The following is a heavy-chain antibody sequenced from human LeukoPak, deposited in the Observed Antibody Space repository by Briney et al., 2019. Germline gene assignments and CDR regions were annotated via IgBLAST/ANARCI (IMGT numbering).Heavy chain of an antibody. CDR1: GYTFPSHW. V-gene: IGHV5-51*01. CDR3: ARLPGIAAAYWFDP. CDR2: IHPGDSDI. D-gene: IGHD6-13*01. J-gene: IGHJ5*02. Sequence: GESLKISCKSSGYTFPSHWIGWVRQMPGKAPEWMGIIHPGDSDIRYSPSFQGQVTVSADKSISTAYLQWGRLKASDTAMYYCARLPGIAAAYWFDPWGQGTLVTVSS.